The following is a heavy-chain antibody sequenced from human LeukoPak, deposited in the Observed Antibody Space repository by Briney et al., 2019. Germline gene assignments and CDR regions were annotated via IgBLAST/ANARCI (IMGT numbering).Heavy chain of an antibody. V-gene: IGHV3-21*01. CDR1: GFTFSSYN. CDR2: ISSSSDYI. CDR3: ARDPPLGSCSTISCPHLDY. D-gene: IGHD2-2*01. Sequence: GGSLRLSCAASGFTFSSYNMNWVRQAPGKGLEWVSFISSSSDYIYYADSVKGRFTISRDNAKDSLYLQMNSLRAEDTAVYYCARDPPLGSCSTISCPHLDYWGQGTLVTVSS. J-gene: IGHJ4*02.